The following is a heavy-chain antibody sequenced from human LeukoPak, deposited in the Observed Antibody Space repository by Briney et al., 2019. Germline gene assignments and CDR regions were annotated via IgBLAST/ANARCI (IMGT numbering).Heavy chain of an antibody. CDR2: ISWNSGSI. CDR1: GFTFDDYA. J-gene: IGHJ4*02. CDR3: AKDRALWSGYFDYFDY. D-gene: IGHD3-3*01. Sequence: PGGSLRLSCAASGFTFDDYAMHWVRQAPGKGLVWVSGISWNSGSIGHADSVKGRFTISRDNAKNSLYLQMNSLRAEDTALYYCAKDRALWSGYFDYFDYWGQGTLVTVSS. V-gene: IGHV3-9*01.